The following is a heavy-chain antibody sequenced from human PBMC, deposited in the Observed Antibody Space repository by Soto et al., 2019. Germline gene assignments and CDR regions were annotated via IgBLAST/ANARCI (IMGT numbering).Heavy chain of an antibody. CDR2: ISGSGGST. J-gene: IGHJ4*02. CDR1: GFTFSSYA. V-gene: IGHV3-23*01. D-gene: IGHD6-19*01. CDR3: ANQLGGYSSGWYILNY. Sequence: GGSLRLSCAASGFTFSSYAMSWVRQAPGKGLEWVSAISGSGGSTYYADSVKGRFTISRDNSKNTLYLQMNSLRAEDTAVYYCANQLGGYSSGWYILNYWGQGTLVTVSS.